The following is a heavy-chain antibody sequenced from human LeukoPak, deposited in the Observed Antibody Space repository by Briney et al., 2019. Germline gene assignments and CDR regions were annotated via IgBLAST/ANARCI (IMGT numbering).Heavy chain of an antibody. V-gene: IGHV4-34*01. J-gene: IGHJ3*02. CDR2: INHSGST. Sequence: PSETLSLTCAVYGGSFSGYYWSWIRQPPGKGLDWIGEINHSGSTNYNPSLKSRVTISVDTSKNQFSLRLSSVTAADTAVYYCARVRPSTYYDYVWGSYRDGCDAFDIWGQGTMVTVSS. CDR3: ARVRPSTYYDYVWGSYRDGCDAFDI. CDR1: GGSFSGYY. D-gene: IGHD3-16*02.